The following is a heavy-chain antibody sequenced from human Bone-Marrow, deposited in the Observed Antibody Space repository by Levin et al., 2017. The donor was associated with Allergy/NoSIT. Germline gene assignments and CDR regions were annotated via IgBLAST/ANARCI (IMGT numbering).Heavy chain of an antibody. Sequence: PGGSLRLSCAASGFTFSSYGMHWVRQAPGKGLEWVAVIWYDGSNKYYADSVKGRFTISRDNSKNTLYLQMNSLRAEDTAVYYCARVSPRYGDYGSRRSGAFDIWGQGTMVTVSS. D-gene: IGHD4-17*01. J-gene: IGHJ3*02. V-gene: IGHV3-33*01. CDR3: ARVSPRYGDYGSRRSGAFDI. CDR1: GFTFSSYG. CDR2: IWYDGSNK.